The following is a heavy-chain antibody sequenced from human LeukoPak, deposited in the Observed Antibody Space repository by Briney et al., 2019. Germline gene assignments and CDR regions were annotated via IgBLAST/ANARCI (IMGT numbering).Heavy chain of an antibody. CDR3: ARQSDAFDI. Sequence: GESLKISCKGSGYSFTKFWIGWVRQMPGKGLEWMGIIYPGGSDIRYSPSFQGQVTLLVDTSISTAYLQWSSLKASDTAIYYCARQSDAFDIWGQGTMVTVSS. J-gene: IGHJ3*02. V-gene: IGHV5-51*01. CDR1: GYSFTKFW. CDR2: IYPGGSDI.